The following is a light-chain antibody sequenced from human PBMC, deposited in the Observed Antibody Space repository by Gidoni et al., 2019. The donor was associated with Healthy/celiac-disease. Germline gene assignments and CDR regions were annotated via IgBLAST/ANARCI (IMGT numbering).Light chain of an antibody. Sequence: VGDRVTITCRASQSISSWLAWYQQKPGKAPNLLIYKASTLETGVPSRFSGSGSGTEFTLTISSLQPDDFATYYCQQYNTYSCSFGQGTKLEIK. V-gene: IGKV1-5*03. J-gene: IGKJ2*04. CDR3: QQYNTYSCS. CDR1: QSISSW. CDR2: KAS.